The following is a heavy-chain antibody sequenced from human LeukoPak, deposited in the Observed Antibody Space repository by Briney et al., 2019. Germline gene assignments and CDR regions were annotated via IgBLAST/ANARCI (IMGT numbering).Heavy chain of an antibody. CDR2: INPSGGST. CDR1: GYTFTSYY. V-gene: IGHV1-46*01. D-gene: IGHD2-8*01. J-gene: IGHJ5*02. CDR3: ARDTCTNGVCYIP. Sequence: ASVKVSCKASGYTFTSYYMHWVRQAPGQGLEWMGIINPSGGSTSYAQKFQGRATMTRDTSTSTVYMELSSLRSEDTAVYYCARDTCTNGVCYIPWGQGTLVTVSS.